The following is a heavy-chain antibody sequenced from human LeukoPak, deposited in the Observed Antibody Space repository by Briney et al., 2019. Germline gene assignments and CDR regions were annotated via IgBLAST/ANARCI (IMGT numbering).Heavy chain of an antibody. D-gene: IGHD6-13*01. CDR2: ISGSGGST. J-gene: IGHJ4*02. V-gene: IGHV3-23*01. CDR3: AKVLESSSSRYELDY. Sequence: GGSLRLSCAASGFTFSSYAMSWVRQAPGKGLEWVSAISGSGGSTYYADSVKGRFTISRDNSKNTLYLQMNSLRAEDTAVYYCAKVLESSSSRYELDYWGQGTLVTVSS. CDR1: GFTFSSYA.